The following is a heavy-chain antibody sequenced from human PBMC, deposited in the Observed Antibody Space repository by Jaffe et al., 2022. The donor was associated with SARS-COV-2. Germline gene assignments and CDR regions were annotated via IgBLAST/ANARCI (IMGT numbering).Heavy chain of an antibody. J-gene: IGHJ6*03. V-gene: IGHV3-49*03. CDR2: IRSKAYGGTT. CDR3: TRDAKLGYVAAAGTRDYYYYYYYMDV. Sequence: EVQLVESGGGLVQPGRSLRLSCTASGFTFGDYAMSWFRQAPGKGLEWVGFIRSKAYGGTTEYAASVKGRFTISRDDSKSIAYLQMNSLKTEDTAVYYCTRDAKLGYVAAAGTRDYYYYYYYMDVWGKGTTVTVSS. CDR1: GFTFGDYA. D-gene: IGHD6-13*01.